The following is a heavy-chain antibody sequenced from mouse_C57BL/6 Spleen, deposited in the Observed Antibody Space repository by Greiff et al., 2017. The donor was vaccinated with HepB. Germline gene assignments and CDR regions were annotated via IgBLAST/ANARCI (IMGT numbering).Heavy chain of an antibody. J-gene: IGHJ4*01. Sequence: VKLVESGAELVKPGASVKISCKASGYAFSSYWMNWVKQRPGKGLEWIGQIYPGDGDTNYNGKFKGKATLTADKSSSTAYMQLSSLTSEDSAVYFCARSYCGSGLDAMDYWGQGTSVTVSS. CDR1: GYAFSSYW. CDR2: IYPGDGDT. D-gene: IGHD1-1*01. CDR3: ARSYCGSGLDAMDY. V-gene: IGHV1-80*01.